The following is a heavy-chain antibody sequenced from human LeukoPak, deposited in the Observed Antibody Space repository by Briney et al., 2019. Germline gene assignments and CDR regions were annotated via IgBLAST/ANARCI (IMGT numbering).Heavy chain of an antibody. CDR3: AKDLHGAFDY. Sequence: PGGSLRLSCAASGFTFSDSYMTWVRQAPGKGVEWVAYISGSGHDINYSDSVKGRFTISRDNAKNSLYLHMHSLRADDTALYYCAKDLHGAFDYWGQGILVTVSS. J-gene: IGHJ4*02. D-gene: IGHD3-10*01. CDR2: ISGSGHDI. CDR1: GFTFSDSY. V-gene: IGHV3-11*01.